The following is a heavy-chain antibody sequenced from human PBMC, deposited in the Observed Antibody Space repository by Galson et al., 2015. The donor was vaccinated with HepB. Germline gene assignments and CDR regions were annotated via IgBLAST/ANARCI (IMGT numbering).Heavy chain of an antibody. CDR2: IYSGGST. Sequence: SLRLSCAASGFTVSSNYMSWVRQAPGKGLEWVSVIYSGGSTYYADSVKGRFTISRDNSKNTLYLQMNSLRAEDTAVYYCARDRGWGSGNLLPDYYYYGMDVWGQGTTVTVSS. J-gene: IGHJ6*02. V-gene: IGHV3-66*01. CDR3: ARDRGWGSGNLLPDYYYYGMDV. CDR1: GFTVSSNY. D-gene: IGHD3-16*01.